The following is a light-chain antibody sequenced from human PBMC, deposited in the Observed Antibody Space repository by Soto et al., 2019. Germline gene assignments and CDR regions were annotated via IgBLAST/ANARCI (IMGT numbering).Light chain of an antibody. J-gene: IGKJ1*01. CDR2: DAS. CDR1: QRISVW. Sequence: DIQLTQSPSTLSASVGDRVTITCRASQRISVWLAWYQQKPGKAPNLLIYDASSLEGGVPSRFSGGGSGTEFTLTISSLQPDDFATYYCQQYSSDSRTFGQGTKVEF. V-gene: IGKV1-5*01. CDR3: QQYSSDSRT.